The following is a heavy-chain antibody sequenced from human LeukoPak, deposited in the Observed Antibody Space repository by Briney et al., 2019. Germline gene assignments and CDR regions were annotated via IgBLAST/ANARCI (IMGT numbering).Heavy chain of an antibody. V-gene: IGHV3-21*01. J-gene: IGHJ4*02. Sequence: GGSLRLSCLASGNTFSSYSINWVRQAPGKGLEWVSSISVRSNYIYYADSVRGRFRTSRDDARDSLFLEMNSLRAEDTAVYYCVRLRRNSDTSGFYYYYDFWGQGTLVTVSS. CDR2: ISVRSNYI. CDR3: VRLRRNSDTSGFYYYYDF. CDR1: GNTFSSYS. D-gene: IGHD3-22*01.